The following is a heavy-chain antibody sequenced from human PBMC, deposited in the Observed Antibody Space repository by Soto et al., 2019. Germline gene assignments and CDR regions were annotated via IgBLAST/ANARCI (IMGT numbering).Heavy chain of an antibody. V-gene: IGHV1-69*01. Sequence: QVQLVQSGAEVKKPGSSVKVSCKASGGTFSSYAISWVRQAPGQGLEWMGGIIPIFGTANYAQKFQGRVTITADESTSTAYMELSSLRSEDTAVYYRARPGGEYSGYDSHYYYYGMDVWGQGTTVTVSS. CDR3: ARPGGEYSGYDSHYYYYGMDV. D-gene: IGHD5-12*01. J-gene: IGHJ6*02. CDR1: GGTFSSYA. CDR2: IIPIFGTA.